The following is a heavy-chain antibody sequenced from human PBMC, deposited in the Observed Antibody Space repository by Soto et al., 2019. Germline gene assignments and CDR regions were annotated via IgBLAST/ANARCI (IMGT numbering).Heavy chain of an antibody. CDR2: FDPEDGET. Sequence: GASVKVSCKVSGYTLTELSMHWVRRAPGKGLEWMGGFDPEDGETIYAQKFQGRVTMTEDTSTDTAYMELSSLRSEDTAVYYCAVSYCGGDCYPNLLRLWGQGTLVTVSS. J-gene: IGHJ4*02. D-gene: IGHD2-21*02. CDR3: AVSYCGGDCYPNLLRL. CDR1: GYTLTELS. V-gene: IGHV1-24*01.